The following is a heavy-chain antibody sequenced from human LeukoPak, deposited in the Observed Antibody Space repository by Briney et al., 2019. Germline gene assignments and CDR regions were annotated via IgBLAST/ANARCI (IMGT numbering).Heavy chain of an antibody. D-gene: IGHD4-17*01. V-gene: IGHV4-34*01. Sequence: SETLSLTCAVYGGSFSGYYWSWIRQPPGKGLEWIGEINHSGSTNYNPSLKSRVTISVDTSKNQFSLKLSSVTAADTAVYYCAIYYGDYGVVYWGQGTLVTVSS. CDR2: INHSGST. CDR3: AIYYGDYGVVY. J-gene: IGHJ4*02. CDR1: GGSFSGYY.